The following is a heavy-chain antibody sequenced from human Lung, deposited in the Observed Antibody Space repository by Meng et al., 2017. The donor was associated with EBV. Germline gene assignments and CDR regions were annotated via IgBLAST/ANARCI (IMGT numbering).Heavy chain of an antibody. CDR2: PIDVFDKT. Sequence: QVQLGQSGAEVKKPGSSVKFACKTAGDSFSTQTFGWVRQAPGQGLEWMGGPIDVFDKTKAAPRFQDRVTFTADESTSTAYMELSSLTFDDTAVYFCARGRRNEPLFDYWGQGTLVTVSS. CDR1: GDSFSTQT. V-gene: IGHV1-69*13. CDR3: ARGRRNEPLFDY. D-gene: IGHD1-14*01. J-gene: IGHJ4*02.